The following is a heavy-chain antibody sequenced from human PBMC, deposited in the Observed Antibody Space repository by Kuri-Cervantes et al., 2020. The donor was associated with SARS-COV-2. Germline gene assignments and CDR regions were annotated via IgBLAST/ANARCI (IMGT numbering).Heavy chain of an antibody. Sequence: ASVKVSCKASGYTFTGYYMHWVRQAPGQGLEWMGWINPNSGGTNYAQKFQGTVTMTRDTSISTAYMELGRLRSDDTAVYYCASTIFGVVPYYQGHPDYWGQGTLVTVSS. D-gene: IGHD3-3*01. CDR2: INPNSGGT. CDR1: GYTFTGYY. CDR3: ASTIFGVVPYYQGHPDY. V-gene: IGHV1-2*02. J-gene: IGHJ4*02.